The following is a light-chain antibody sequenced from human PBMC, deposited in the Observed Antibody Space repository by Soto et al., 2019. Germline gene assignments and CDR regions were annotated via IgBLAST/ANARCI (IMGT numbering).Light chain of an antibody. CDR1: QSISTY. CDR3: QQSSSNPWT. CDR2: GAS. J-gene: IGKJ1*01. V-gene: IGKV1-39*01. Sequence: DIPMTQSPSSLSASVGDRFTITGRASQSISTYLNWYQQKPGKAPNLLIYGASNLQSGVPSRFSGSGSGTDFTLTISSLQPEDFATYYCQQSSSNPWTFGQGTKVEIK.